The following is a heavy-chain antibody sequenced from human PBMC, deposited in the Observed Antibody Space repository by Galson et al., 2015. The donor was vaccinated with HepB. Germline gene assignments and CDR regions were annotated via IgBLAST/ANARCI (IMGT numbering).Heavy chain of an antibody. V-gene: IGHV3-74*03. CDR1: GFTLSAYW. D-gene: IGHD5/OR15-5a*01. J-gene: IGHJ4*02. CDR3: ARTSVYAHSVYADFED. Sequence: SLRLSCAASGFTLSAYWMDWVRQVPGKGLMWVSRISGDESIISYADSVKGRFTISRDNAKKTVYLQMNSLRAEDTAVYYCARTSVYAHSVYADFEDWGQGTLVTVSS. CDR2: ISGDESII.